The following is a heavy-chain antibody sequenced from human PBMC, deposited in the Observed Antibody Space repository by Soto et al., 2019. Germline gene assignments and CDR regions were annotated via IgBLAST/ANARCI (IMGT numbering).Heavy chain of an antibody. Sequence: SVKVSCKASGYTFTTFGISWVRQAPGQVLEWMGRISPIISIANYAQKFQGRVTITADKSTSTAYMELSSLRSEDTAVYYCTRGDCSSTSCLVWGQGTLVTVSS. CDR1: GYTFTTFG. CDR2: ISPIISIA. D-gene: IGHD2-2*01. V-gene: IGHV1-69*04. J-gene: IGHJ4*02. CDR3: TRGDCSSTSCLV.